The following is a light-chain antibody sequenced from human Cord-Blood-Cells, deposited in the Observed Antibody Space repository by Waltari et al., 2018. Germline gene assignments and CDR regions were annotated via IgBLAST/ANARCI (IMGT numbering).Light chain of an antibody. J-gene: IGKJ3*01. CDR1: QSISSW. CDR3: QQYNSYSR. Sequence: DIQMTQSPSTLSASVGDRVTITCRASQSISSWLAWYQQKPGKAPKLLIYDAASLESGVQSRFSGSGSGTEFTLTISSLQPDDFATYYCQQYNSYSRFGPGTKVDIK. V-gene: IGKV1-5*01. CDR2: DAA.